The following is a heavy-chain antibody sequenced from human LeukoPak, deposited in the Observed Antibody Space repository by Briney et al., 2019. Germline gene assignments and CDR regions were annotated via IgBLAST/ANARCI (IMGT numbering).Heavy chain of an antibody. CDR2: IWYGGSNK. J-gene: IGHJ6*02. D-gene: IGHD5-24*01. CDR3: AKVMPEMAARRGFRYYYYGMDV. CDR1: GFTFSSYG. Sequence: PGGSLRLSCAASGFTFSSYGMHWVRQAPGKGLEWVAVIWYGGSNKYYADSVKGRSTISRDNSKNTLYLQMNSLRAEDTAVYYCAKVMPEMAARRGFRYYYYGMDVWGQGTTVTVSS. V-gene: IGHV3-30*02.